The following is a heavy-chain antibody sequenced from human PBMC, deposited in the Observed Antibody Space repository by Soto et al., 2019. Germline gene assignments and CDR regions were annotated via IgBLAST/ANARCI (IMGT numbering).Heavy chain of an antibody. J-gene: IGHJ5*02. CDR2: IYYSGST. D-gene: IGHD2-15*01. Sequence: PSERQSLTCTVSGDSISRYYWSWIRQPPGKGLEWFGYIYYSGSTNYNPSLMSQVTISVDTSKNQFSLKLSSVTAADTAVYYCARQGILPWFAPWGQGTLVTVSS. CDR3: ARQGILPWFAP. V-gene: IGHV4-59*08. CDR1: GDSISRYY.